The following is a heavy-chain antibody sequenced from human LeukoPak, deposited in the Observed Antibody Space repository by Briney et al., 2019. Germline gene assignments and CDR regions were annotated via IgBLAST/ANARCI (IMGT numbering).Heavy chain of an antibody. D-gene: IGHD6-13*01. V-gene: IGHV1-2*02. CDR1: GYTFTGYY. Sequence: ASVKVSCKASGYTFTGYYMHWVRQAPGQGLEWTGWINPDSGGTNYAQKFQGRVTMTRDTSISTAYMELSRLRSDDTAVYYCARESSSWYSNYYYYYMDVWGKGTTVTVSS. CDR3: ARESSSWYSNYYYYYMDV. J-gene: IGHJ6*03. CDR2: INPDSGGT.